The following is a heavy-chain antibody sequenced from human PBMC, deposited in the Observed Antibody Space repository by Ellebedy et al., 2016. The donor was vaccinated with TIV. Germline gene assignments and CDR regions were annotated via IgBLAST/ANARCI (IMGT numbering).Heavy chain of an antibody. CDR3: TRDQGSVYYYGMDV. J-gene: IGHJ6*02. CDR1: GFTFGDYA. CDR2: IRSKAYGGTT. V-gene: IGHV3-49*03. Sequence: GGSLRLSCTASGFTFGDYAMSWFRQAPGKGLEWVGFIRSKAYGGTTEYVASVKGRFTISRDDSKSIAYLQMNSLKTEDTAVYYCTRDQGSVYYYGMDVWGQGTTVTVSS.